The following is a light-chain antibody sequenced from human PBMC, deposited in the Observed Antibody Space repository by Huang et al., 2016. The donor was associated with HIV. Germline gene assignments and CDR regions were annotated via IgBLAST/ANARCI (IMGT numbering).Light chain of an antibody. V-gene: IGKV3-20*01. J-gene: IGKJ5*01. CDR2: GSS. Sequence: EIVLTQSPGTLSLSPGERATLSCRASQSVTTNYLAWYQVKPGQAPRLLIYGSSNRATGIPDRFSGSGSETDFTLTISRLEPEDFAVFYCQQYGTSPITFGQGTRLEIK. CDR1: QSVTTNY. CDR3: QQYGTSPIT.